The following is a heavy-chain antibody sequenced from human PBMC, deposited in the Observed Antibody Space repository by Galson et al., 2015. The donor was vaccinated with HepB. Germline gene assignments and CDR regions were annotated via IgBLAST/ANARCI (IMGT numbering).Heavy chain of an antibody. CDR1: GFTFDDYA. CDR3: AKAIYRGLWELRIYFQH. D-gene: IGHD1-26*01. CDR2: ISWNSGSI. J-gene: IGHJ1*01. V-gene: IGHV3-9*01. Sequence: SLRLSCAASGFTFDDYAMHWVRQAPGKGLEWVSGISWNSGSIGYADSVKGRFTISRDNAKNSLYLQMNSLRAEDTALYYCAKAIYRGLWELRIYFQHWGQGTLVTVSS.